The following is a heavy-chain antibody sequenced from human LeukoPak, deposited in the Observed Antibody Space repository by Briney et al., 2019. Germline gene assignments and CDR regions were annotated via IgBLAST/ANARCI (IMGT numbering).Heavy chain of an antibody. J-gene: IGHJ4*02. D-gene: IGHD2-8*01. CDR3: ARDGVEVRSPRPFAY. Sequence: NSSETLSLTCTVSGYSISDGYDWGWIRQAPGKGLEWIGNSHNTGASFYNPSLKSRVTISIATSTNQSSLKLSSVPAADTALYYCARDGVEVRSPRPFAYWGKGTQVTVSS. CDR1: GYSISDGYD. CDR2: SHNTGAS. V-gene: IGHV4-38-2*02.